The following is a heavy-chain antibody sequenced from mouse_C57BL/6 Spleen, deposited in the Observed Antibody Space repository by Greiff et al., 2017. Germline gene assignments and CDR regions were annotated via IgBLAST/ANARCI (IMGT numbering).Heavy chain of an antibody. V-gene: IGHV1-53*01. J-gene: IGHJ4*01. CDR2: INPSNGGT. CDR1: GYTFTSYW. Sequence: VQLQQSGTELVKPGASVKLSCKASGYTFTSYWMHWVKQRPGQGLEWIGNINPSNGGTNYNEKFKSKATLTVDKSSSTAYMQLSSLTSEDSAVYYCASYYYDYYYAMDYWGQGTSVTVSS. CDR3: ASYYYDYYYAMDY. D-gene: IGHD1-1*01.